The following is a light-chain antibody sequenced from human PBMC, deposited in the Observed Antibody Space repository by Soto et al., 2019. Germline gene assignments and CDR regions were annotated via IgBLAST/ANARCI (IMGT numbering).Light chain of an antibody. J-gene: IGKJ1*01. CDR1: QSISSTS. CDR2: GAS. CDR3: QQYGSSPRT. Sequence: EIVLTQSPGTLSLSPGERATLSCRASQSISSTSLAWYHQKPGQAPRLLIYGASSRATGIPDRFSGSGSGTDFPLTISRLEPEDFAVYYCQQYGSSPRTFGQGTKVEI. V-gene: IGKV3-20*01.